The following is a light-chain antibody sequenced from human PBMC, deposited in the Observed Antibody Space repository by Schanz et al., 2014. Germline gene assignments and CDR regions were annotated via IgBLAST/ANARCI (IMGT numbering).Light chain of an antibody. CDR3: CSYAGSRTFEV. V-gene: IGLV2-23*02. CDR1: SSDVGGYNY. J-gene: IGLJ2*01. Sequence: QSALTQPPSASGSPGQSVTISCTGTSSDVGGYNYVSWYQQHPGKAPKLMIYDVSNRPSGVSNRFSGSKSGNTASLTISGLQAEDEADYYCCSYAGSRTFEVFGGGTKLTVL. CDR2: DVS.